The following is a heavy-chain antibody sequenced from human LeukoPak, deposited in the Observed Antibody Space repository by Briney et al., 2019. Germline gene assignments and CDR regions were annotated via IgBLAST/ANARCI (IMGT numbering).Heavy chain of an antibody. CDR2: IYPGDSDT. V-gene: IGHV5-51*01. CDR3: ARQSHCSSTSCKDDAFDI. J-gene: IGHJ3*02. CDR1: GYSFTSYW. D-gene: IGHD2-2*01. Sequence: GESLKISFKGSGYSFTSYWIGWVRQMPGKGLEWMGIIYPGDSDTRYSPSFQGQVTISADKSISTAYLQWSSLKASDTAMYYCARQSHCSSTSCKDDAFDIWGQGTMVTVSS.